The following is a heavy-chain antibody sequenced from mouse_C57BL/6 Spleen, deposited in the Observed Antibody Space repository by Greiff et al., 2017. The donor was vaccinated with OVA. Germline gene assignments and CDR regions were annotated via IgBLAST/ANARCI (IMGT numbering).Heavy chain of an antibody. CDR3: ARRWGNYEYFDV. V-gene: IGHV1-82*01. CDR1: GYAFSSSW. Sequence: VQLQQSGPELVKPGASVKISCKASGYAFSSSWMNWVKQRPGKGLEWIGRIYPGDGDTNYNEKFKGKATLTADKSSSTAYMQLSSLTSEDSAVYFCARRWGNYEYFDVWGTGTTVTVSS. J-gene: IGHJ1*03. CDR2: IYPGDGDT. D-gene: IGHD2-1*01.